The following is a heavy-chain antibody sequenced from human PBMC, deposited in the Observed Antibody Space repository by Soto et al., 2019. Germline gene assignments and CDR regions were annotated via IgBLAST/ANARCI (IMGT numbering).Heavy chain of an antibody. V-gene: IGHV4-4*02. CDR1: GGSITRSNW. CDR3: ARSITFDWLFFDN. CDR2: IYHSGST. J-gene: IGHJ4*02. Sequence: SETLSLTCAVSGGSITRSNWWSWVRQPPGKGLEWIGEIYHSGSTNYHPSLKSRVTISVDKSKNQFSLKLTSLTAADTAVYYCARSITFDWLFFDNWGQGTLVTVSS. D-gene: IGHD3-9*01.